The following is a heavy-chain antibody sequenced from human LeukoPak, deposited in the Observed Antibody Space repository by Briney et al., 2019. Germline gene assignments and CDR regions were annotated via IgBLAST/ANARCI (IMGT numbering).Heavy chain of an antibody. V-gene: IGHV4-39*01. J-gene: IGHJ3*02. Sequence: SETLSLTCTVSGGSISSSSYYCGWIRQPPGKGLEWIGNIYYSGSTYYNPSLKSRVTISVDTSKNQFSLKLSSVTAADTAVYYCARFNGASGIAVAHDAFDIWDQGTMVTVSS. CDR3: ARFNGASGIAVAHDAFDI. CDR2: IYYSGST. CDR1: GGSISSSSYY. D-gene: IGHD6-19*01.